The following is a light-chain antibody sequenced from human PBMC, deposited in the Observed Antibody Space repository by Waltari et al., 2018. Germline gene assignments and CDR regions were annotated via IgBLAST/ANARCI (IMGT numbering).Light chain of an antibody. Sequence: SYDLTQTPSVSVSPGQPASLPRSGHELPRKYAYWFQQKSGPAPRLVIYEDTKRPSGIPERFSGSSSGTVATLTITGAQVDDEADYYCYASDSTGLRVFGGGTTVVVL. CDR2: EDT. CDR3: YASDSTGLRV. V-gene: IGLV3-10*01. CDR1: ELPRKY. J-gene: IGLJ1*01.